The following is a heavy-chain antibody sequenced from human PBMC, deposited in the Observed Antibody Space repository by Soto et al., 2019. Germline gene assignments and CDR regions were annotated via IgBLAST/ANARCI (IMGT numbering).Heavy chain of an antibody. CDR2: INESGNI. V-gene: IGHV4-34*01. CDR3: ARGLILSVGELSRRGGYYYYMDV. CDR1: GGSFSGYQ. J-gene: IGHJ6*03. Sequence: QVQLQQWGAGLLKPSETLSLTCAVYGGSFSGYQWTWIRQTPGKGLEWIGEINESGNINYNPSRKSRLPVLVVTAQEQISLELGSLTPADTAVYCRARGLILSVGELSRRGGYYYYMDVWGKGTTVTVSS. D-gene: IGHD3-10*01.